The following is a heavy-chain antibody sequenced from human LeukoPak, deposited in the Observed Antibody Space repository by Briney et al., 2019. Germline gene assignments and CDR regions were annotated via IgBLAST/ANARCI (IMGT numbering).Heavy chain of an antibody. J-gene: IGHJ2*01. CDR1: GGSISSSSYY. CDR2: IYYSGST. V-gene: IGHV4-39*07. Sequence: SETLSLTCTVSGGSISSSSYYWGWIRQPPGKGLEWIGSIYYSGSTYYNPSLKSRVTISVDTSKNQFSLKLSSVTAADTAVYYCARLAYDSSGYYSWYFDLWGRGTLVTVSS. CDR3: ARLAYDSSGYYSWYFDL. D-gene: IGHD3-22*01.